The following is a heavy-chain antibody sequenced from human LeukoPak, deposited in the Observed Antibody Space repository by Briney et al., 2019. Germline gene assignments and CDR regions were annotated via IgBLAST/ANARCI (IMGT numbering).Heavy chain of an antibody. CDR2: IFAGGSA. D-gene: IGHD3-16*01. CDR1: GFGVSNDY. CDR3: AKANSYDSYYFDY. J-gene: IGHJ4*02. Sequence: GGSLRLSCAASGFGVSNDYMTWVRQAPGKGLEWVSFIFAGGSAYYADSVRGRFTISRDRSKNTLSLQMDSLRAEDTAVYYCAKANSYDSYYFDYWGQGALVIVSS. V-gene: IGHV3-66*01.